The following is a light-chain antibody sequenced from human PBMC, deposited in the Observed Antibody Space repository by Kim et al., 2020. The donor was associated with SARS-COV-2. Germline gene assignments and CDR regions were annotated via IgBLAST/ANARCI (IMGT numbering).Light chain of an antibody. V-gene: IGKV1-16*02. CDR1: QGIENS. Sequence: ASVGDRVTITCRASQGIENSLAWFQQKPGKAPQSLIYAASSLHSGVPSKFSGSGSGTDFTLTISSLQPEDFATYYCQQYYSYPPTFGQGTRLEIK. CDR2: AAS. CDR3: QQYYSYPPT. J-gene: IGKJ5*01.